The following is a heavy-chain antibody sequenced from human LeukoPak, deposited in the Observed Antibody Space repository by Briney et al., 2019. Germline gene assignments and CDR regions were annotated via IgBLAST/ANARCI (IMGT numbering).Heavy chain of an antibody. CDR3: ARARTRWAIPGAFDI. CDR2: INHSGST. Sequence: PSETLSLTCAVYGGSFSGYYWSWIRQPPGKGLEWIGEINHSGSTNYNPSLKSRVTISVDTSKNQFSLKLSSVTAADTAVYYCARARTRWAIPGAFDIWGQGTMVTVSS. J-gene: IGHJ3*02. D-gene: IGHD4-23*01. CDR1: GGSFSGYY. V-gene: IGHV4-34*01.